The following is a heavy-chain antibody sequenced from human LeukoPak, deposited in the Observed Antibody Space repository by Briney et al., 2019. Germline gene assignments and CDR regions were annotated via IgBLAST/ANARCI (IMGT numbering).Heavy chain of an antibody. Sequence: SLRLSCAASGFTFDDYAMHWVRQAPGKGLEWVSGISWNSGSIGYADSVKGRFTISRDNAKNSLYLQMNSLRAEDTALYYCAKDSYSGYDNWGQGTLVTVSS. J-gene: IGHJ4*02. V-gene: IGHV3-9*01. CDR1: GFTFDDYA. D-gene: IGHD5-12*01. CDR2: ISWNSGSI. CDR3: AKDSYSGYDN.